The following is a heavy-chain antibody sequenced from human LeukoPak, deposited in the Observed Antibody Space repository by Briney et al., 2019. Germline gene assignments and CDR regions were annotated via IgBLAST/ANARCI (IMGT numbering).Heavy chain of an antibody. CDR1: GASISGTTYY. CDR2: VCSNGRP. J-gene: IGHJ4*02. V-gene: IGHV4-39*01. CDR3: SRARAPVVIDVGY. D-gene: IGHD3-22*01. Sequence: SETLSLTCTVSGASISGTTYYWGWVRHPPGKGLGWIGTVCSNGRPYYNPSLKSRVAIYVDTSKNQFFLNVTSVTAADTAVYYCSRARAPVVIDVGYWGQGNLVTVAS.